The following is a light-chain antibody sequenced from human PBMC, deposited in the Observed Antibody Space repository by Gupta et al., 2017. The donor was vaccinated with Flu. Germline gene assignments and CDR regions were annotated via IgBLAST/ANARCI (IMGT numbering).Light chain of an antibody. CDR1: QCISNY. V-gene: IGKV1-39*01. CDR2: AAS. Sequence: DIQVTQSPSSLSTSVGDRVTITCRASQCISNYLNWYQQKPGKAPKLLIYAASSLQSGVPSRFSGSGSGTDFTLTISSLQPEDFATYYCQQSYSNTFGQGTRLEIK. CDR3: QQSYSNT. J-gene: IGKJ5*01.